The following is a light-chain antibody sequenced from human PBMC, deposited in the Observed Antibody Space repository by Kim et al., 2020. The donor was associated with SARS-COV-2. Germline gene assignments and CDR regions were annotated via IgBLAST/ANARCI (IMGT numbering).Light chain of an antibody. CDR3: AVWDDTLNGVV. Sequence: GQPVTISCSASSANVGGNNVNWCQQRPGTGPKLLIYNNHERPSGVPDRFSGSKSGTSASLAITRLQSEDEAEYYCAVWDDTLNGVVFGGGTKLTVL. CDR1: SANVGGNN. J-gene: IGLJ2*01. V-gene: IGLV1-44*01. CDR2: NNH.